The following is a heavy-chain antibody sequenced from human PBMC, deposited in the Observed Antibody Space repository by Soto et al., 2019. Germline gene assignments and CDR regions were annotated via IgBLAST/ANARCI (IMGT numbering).Heavy chain of an antibody. D-gene: IGHD2-2*01. Sequence: ASVKVSCKASRSTFISYGISWVRQPPGQGLEWMGWISAYNGNTNYAQMLQGSVTMTTDTSTSTAYMEPRGLISEDTSWYYCARAGYCGSARTLRGHLITLWGQGTLVTVSS. J-gene: IGHJ4*02. CDR3: ARAGYCGSARTLRGHLITL. V-gene: IGHV1-18*04. CDR1: RSTFISYG. CDR2: ISAYNGNT.